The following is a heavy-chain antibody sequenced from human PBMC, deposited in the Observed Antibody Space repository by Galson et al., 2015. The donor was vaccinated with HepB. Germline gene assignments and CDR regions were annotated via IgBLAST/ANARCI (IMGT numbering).Heavy chain of an antibody. J-gene: IGHJ5*01. Sequence: SLRLSCAASGLSFSNNVLSWVRQAPGKGLEWLSEISGSGASTYYAGSVKGRFTISRDNSKNTLYLQMHSLRAEDTAVYYCAKQSLSGWSESWGQGAQVTVSS. D-gene: IGHD6-19*01. CDR3: AKQSLSGWSES. CDR1: GLSFSNNV. CDR2: ISGSGAST. V-gene: IGHV3-23*01.